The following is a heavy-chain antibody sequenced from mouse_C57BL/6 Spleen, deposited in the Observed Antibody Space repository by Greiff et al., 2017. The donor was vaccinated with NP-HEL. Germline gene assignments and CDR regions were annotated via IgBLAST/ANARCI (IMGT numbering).Heavy chain of an antibody. V-gene: IGHV5-9*01. CDR3: ARQAYYSNFPLDY. CDR2: ISGGGGNT. D-gene: IGHD2-5*01. J-gene: IGHJ2*01. CDR1: GFTFSSYT. Sequence: EVNLVESGGGLVKPGGSLKLSCAASGFTFSSYTMSWVRQTPEKRLEWVATISGGGGNTYYPDSVKGRFTISRDNAKNTLYLQMSSLRSEDTALYYCARQAYYSNFPLDYWGQGTTLTVSS.